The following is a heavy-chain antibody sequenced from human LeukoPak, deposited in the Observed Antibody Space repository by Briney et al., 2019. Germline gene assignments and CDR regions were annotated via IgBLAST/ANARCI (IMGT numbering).Heavy chain of an antibody. CDR1: GGSIGSGDYY. V-gene: IGHV4-30-4*01. J-gene: IGHJ6*02. D-gene: IGHD3-3*01. CDR3: AREGRVSDFWSGYYYGMDV. CDR2: IYYSGST. Sequence: SETLSLTCTVSGGSIGSGDYYWSWIRQPPGKGLEWIGYIYYSGSTYYNPSLKSRVTISVDTSKNQFSLKLSSVTAADTAVYYCAREGRVSDFWSGYYYGMDVWGQGTTVTVSS.